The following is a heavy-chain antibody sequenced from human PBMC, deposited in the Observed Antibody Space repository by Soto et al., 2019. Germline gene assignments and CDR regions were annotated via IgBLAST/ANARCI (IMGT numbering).Heavy chain of an antibody. Sequence: QVQLVQSGAEVKKPGSSVKLSCKASGGPFSSYHISWVRQAPGQGLEWVGRIIPILGRANNAQHFQGRVTITADTSTNTAYMELSSLTSEDTAVYYCAKVGGTTSSNWFAPLGHGTLVTVSS. V-gene: IGHV1-69*08. J-gene: IGHJ5*02. D-gene: IGHD2-2*01. CDR2: IIPILGRA. CDR3: AKVGGTTSSNWFAP. CDR1: GGPFSSYH.